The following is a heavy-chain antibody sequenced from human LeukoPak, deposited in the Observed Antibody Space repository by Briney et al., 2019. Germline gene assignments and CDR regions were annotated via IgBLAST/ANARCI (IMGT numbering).Heavy chain of an antibody. Sequence: SETLSLTCTVSGGSISSYYWSWIRHPPGKGLEWIGYIYYSGSTNYNPSLKSRVTISVDTSKNQFSLKLSSVTAADTAVYYCARAGSGSYYNTGLFDYWGQGTLVTVSS. V-gene: IGHV4-59*01. CDR1: GGSISSYY. J-gene: IGHJ4*02. CDR3: ARAGSGSYYNTGLFDY. D-gene: IGHD3-10*01. CDR2: IYYSGST.